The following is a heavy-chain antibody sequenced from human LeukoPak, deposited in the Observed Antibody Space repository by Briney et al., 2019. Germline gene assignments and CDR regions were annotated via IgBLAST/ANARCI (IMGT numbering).Heavy chain of an antibody. CDR3: ARDSSGWYRSFDY. Sequence: SETLSLTCTVSGGSVSGYYWSWIRQPPGKGLEWIGYIYYSGSTNYNPSLKSRVTISLDTSKNHFSLKLSSVTAADTAVYYCARDSSGWYRSFDYWGRGTLVTVSS. D-gene: IGHD6-19*01. J-gene: IGHJ4*02. V-gene: IGHV4-59*02. CDR1: GGSVSGYY. CDR2: IYYSGST.